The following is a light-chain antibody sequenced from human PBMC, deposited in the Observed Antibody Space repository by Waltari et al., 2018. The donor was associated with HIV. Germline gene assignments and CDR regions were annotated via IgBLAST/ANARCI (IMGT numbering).Light chain of an antibody. CDR2: LNSDGSH. J-gene: IGLJ3*02. CDR1: SGHSSYA. Sequence: QLVLTQSPSVSASLGASVKLTCTLSSGHSSYAIAWHQQQPEKGPRYLMKLNSDGSHSKGNGIPDRFSGSSSGAERYLTISSLQSEDEADYYCQTWGTGIRVFGGGT. CDR3: QTWGTGIRV. V-gene: IGLV4-69*01.